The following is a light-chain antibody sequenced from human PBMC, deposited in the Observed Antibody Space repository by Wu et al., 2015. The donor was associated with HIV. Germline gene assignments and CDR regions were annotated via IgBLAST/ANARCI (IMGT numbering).Light chain of an antibody. V-gene: IGKV3-11*01. Sequence: EIVLTQSPATLSLSPGERATLSCRASQSVSSYLAWYQQKPGQAPRLLIYDASNRATGIPARFSGSGSGTDFTLTISSLEPEDFAVYYCQQRSNGRHSFGQGTKLEIK. CDR3: QQRSNGRHS. CDR1: QSVSSY. J-gene: IGKJ2*03. CDR2: DAS.